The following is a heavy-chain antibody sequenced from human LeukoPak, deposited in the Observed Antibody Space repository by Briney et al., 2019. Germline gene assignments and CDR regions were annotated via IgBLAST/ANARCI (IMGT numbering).Heavy chain of an antibody. Sequence: SQTLSLTCTVSGGSISSGDYYWSWIRQPPGKGLEWIGYIYYSGSTYYSPSLKSRVTISVDTSKNQFSLKLSSVTAADTAVYYCARVRQLPLGFDYWGQGTLVTVSS. D-gene: IGHD2-2*01. CDR2: IYYSGST. V-gene: IGHV4-30-4*01. CDR1: GGSISSGDYY. J-gene: IGHJ4*02. CDR3: ARVRQLPLGFDY.